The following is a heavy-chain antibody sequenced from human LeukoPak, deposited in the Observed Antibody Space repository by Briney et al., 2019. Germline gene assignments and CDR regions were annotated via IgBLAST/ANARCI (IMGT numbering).Heavy chain of an antibody. CDR2: IWYDGSNK. D-gene: IGHD6-13*01. V-gene: IGHV3-33*01. J-gene: IGHJ6*02. CDR1: GFTFSSYG. CDR3: ARAPGYSSSWSPYYYYGMDV. Sequence: GGSLRLSCAASGFTFSSYGMHWVRQAPGKGLEWVAVIWYDGSNKYYADSVKGRFTISRDNSKNTLYLQMNSLRAEDTAVYYCARAPGYSSSWSPYYYYGMDVWGQGTTVTVPS.